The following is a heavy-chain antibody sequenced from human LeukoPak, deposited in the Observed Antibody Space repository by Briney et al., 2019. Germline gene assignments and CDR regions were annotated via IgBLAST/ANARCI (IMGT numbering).Heavy chain of an antibody. Sequence: SETLSLTCTVSGGSISSYYWSWIRQPPGKGLEWTGYIYYSGSTNYNPSLKSRVTISVDTSKNQFSLKLSSVTAADTAVYYCARGLWFGESYNWFDPWGQGTLVTASS. J-gene: IGHJ5*02. CDR3: ARGLWFGESYNWFDP. CDR2: IYYSGST. D-gene: IGHD3-10*01. CDR1: GGSISSYY. V-gene: IGHV4-59*01.